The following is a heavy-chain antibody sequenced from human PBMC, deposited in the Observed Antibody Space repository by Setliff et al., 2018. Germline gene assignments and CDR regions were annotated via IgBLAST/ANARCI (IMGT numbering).Heavy chain of an antibody. CDR3: ARSFSRREKFLLDY. CDR2: IYTSGST. V-gene: IGHV4-4*07. CDR1: GGSISSYY. J-gene: IGHJ4*02. Sequence: SETLSLTCTVSGGSISSYYWSWIRQPAGKGLEWIGRIYTSGSTNYNPSLRSRVTMSVDTSKNQFSLKVSSVAAADTAVYYCARSFSRREKFLLDYWGQGALVTVSS.